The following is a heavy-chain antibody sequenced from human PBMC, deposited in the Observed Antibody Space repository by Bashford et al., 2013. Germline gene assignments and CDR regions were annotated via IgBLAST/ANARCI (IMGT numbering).Heavy chain of an antibody. D-gene: IGHD6-19*01. V-gene: IGHV3-30*18. CDR2: ISYDGSNK. CDR1: GFTFSSYG. J-gene: IGHJ5*02. CDR3: AKDRVSTSGWFPGFDT. Sequence: GSLRLSCAASGFTFSSYGMHWVRQAPGKGLEWVAVISYDGSNKYYADSVKGRFTISRDNSKNTLYLQMNSLSPEDTAVYYCAKDRVSTSGWFPGFDTWGQGTLVTVSS.